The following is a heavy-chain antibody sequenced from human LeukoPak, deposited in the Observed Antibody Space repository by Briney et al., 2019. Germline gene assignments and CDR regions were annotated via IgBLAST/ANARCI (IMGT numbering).Heavy chain of an antibody. D-gene: IGHD3-22*01. CDR1: GGPISSSSYY. CDR2: IYYSGST. Sequence: SETLSLTCTVSGGPISSSSYYWGWIRQPPGKGLEWIGSIYYSGSTYYNPSLKSRVTISVDTSKNQFSLKLSSVTAADTAVYYCARYRVADDSSGNYYYYYYMDVWGKGTTVTVSS. J-gene: IGHJ6*03. CDR3: ARYRVADDSSGNYYYYYYMDV. V-gene: IGHV4-39*01.